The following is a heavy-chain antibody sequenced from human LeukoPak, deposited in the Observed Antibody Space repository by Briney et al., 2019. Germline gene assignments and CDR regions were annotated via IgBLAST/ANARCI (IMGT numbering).Heavy chain of an antibody. D-gene: IGHD6-6*01. CDR2: IIPIFGTA. CDR1: GGTFSSYA. V-gene: IGHV1-69*13. J-gene: IGHJ3*02. Sequence: ASVKVSCKASGGTFSSYAISWVRQAPGQGLEWMGGIIPIFGTANYAQKFQGRVTITADESTSTAYMELSSLRSDDTAVYYCARDGYSSSGLGGAFDIWGQGTMVTVSS. CDR3: ARDGYSSSGLGGAFDI.